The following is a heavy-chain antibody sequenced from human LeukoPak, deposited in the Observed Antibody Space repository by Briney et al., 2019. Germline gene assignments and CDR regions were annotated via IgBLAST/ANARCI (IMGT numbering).Heavy chain of an antibody. J-gene: IGHJ4*02. CDR2: IGTAGDT. CDR3: ARVKWELPDY. V-gene: IGHV3-13*01. Sequence: GGSLRLSCVASGLTFSSYDMHWIRQAPGKGLEWVSAIGTAGDTYYPGSVKGRFTISRENAKNSLYLQMNSLRAEDTAVYYCARVKWELPDYWGQGTLVTVSS. CDR1: GLTFSSYD. D-gene: IGHD1-26*01.